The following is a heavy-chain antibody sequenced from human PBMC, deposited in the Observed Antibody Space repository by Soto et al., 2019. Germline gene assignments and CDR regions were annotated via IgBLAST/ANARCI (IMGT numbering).Heavy chain of an antibody. Sequence: SETLSLTCTVSGGSINTYYWSWIWQPPGKGLEWMGYGDYSGNSDSSPSLTSRVTISIDTSKKQVSLKLNSMTAADTAGYYCARNWFSVAGRFHFDYWGQGIPVTVPS. J-gene: IGHJ4*02. CDR2: GDYSGNS. CDR1: GGSINTYY. D-gene: IGHD6-19*01. CDR3: ARNWFSVAGRFHFDY. V-gene: IGHV4-59*13.